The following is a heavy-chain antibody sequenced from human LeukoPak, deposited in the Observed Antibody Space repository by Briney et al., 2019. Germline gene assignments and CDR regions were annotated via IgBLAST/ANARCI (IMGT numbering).Heavy chain of an antibody. D-gene: IGHD2-15*01. CDR3: AKDRAGYCSGGSCYTTFDP. CDR1: GGSISSGGYY. CDR2: IYYSGST. V-gene: IGHV4-31*03. J-gene: IGHJ5*02. Sequence: SETLSLTCTVSGGSISSGGYYWTWIRQHPGKGLDWIGYIYYSGSTYYNPSLKSRVTISVDTSKNQFSLMLSSVTAADTALYYCAKDRAGYCSGGSCYTTFDPWGQGTLVTVSS.